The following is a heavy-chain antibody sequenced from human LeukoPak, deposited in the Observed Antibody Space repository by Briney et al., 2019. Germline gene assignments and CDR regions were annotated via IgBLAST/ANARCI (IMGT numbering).Heavy chain of an antibody. V-gene: IGHV4-59*08. CDR1: GGSISSYY. CDR2: IYYSGST. CDR3: ARGYDILTGPENWFDP. J-gene: IGHJ5*02. Sequence: SETLSLACTVFGGSISSYYWSWIRQPPGKGLEWIGYIYYSGSTNYNPSLKSRVTISVDTSKNQFSLKLTSVTAADTAVYYCARGYDILTGPENWFDPWGQGTLVTVSS. D-gene: IGHD3-9*01.